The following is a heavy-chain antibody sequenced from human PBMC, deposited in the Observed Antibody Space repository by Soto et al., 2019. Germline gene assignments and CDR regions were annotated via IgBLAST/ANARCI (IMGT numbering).Heavy chain of an antibody. CDR1: GFTFSSYG. Sequence: QVQLVESGGGVVQPGRSLRLSCAASGFTFSSYGMHWVRQAPGKGLEWVAGIWYDGSNKYYADSVKGRFTISRDNSKNTLYLQMNSLRAEDTAVYYCARGGVISSSQVAGDGMDVWGQGTTVTVSS. CDR3: ARGGVISSSQVAGDGMDV. D-gene: IGHD6-6*01. V-gene: IGHV3-33*01. CDR2: IWYDGSNK. J-gene: IGHJ6*02.